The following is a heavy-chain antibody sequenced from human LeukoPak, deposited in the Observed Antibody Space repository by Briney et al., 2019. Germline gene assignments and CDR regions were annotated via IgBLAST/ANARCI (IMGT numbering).Heavy chain of an antibody. Sequence: PGGSLRLSCAASGFTFSSYSMNWVRQAPGKGLEWVSSISSSSSYIYYADSVKGRFTISRDNAKNSLYLQMNSLRAEDTAVYYCARDLRNILTGEFDYWGQGTLVTVSS. CDR1: GFTFSSYS. V-gene: IGHV3-21*01. CDR2: ISSSSSYI. D-gene: IGHD3-9*01. CDR3: ARDLRNILTGEFDY. J-gene: IGHJ4*02.